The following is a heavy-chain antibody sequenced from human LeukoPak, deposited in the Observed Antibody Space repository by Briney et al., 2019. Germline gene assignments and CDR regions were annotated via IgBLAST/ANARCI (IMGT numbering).Heavy chain of an antibody. CDR1: GGSFSGYY. Sequence: SETLSLTCAVYGGSFSGYYWSWIRQPPGKGLEWIGEINHSGSTNYNPSLKSRVTISVDTSKNQFSLKLSSVTASDTAVYYCARRRYQLLFYYYYYMDVWGKGTTVTVSS. J-gene: IGHJ6*03. D-gene: IGHD2-2*01. V-gene: IGHV4-34*01. CDR2: INHSGST. CDR3: ARRRYQLLFYYYYYMDV.